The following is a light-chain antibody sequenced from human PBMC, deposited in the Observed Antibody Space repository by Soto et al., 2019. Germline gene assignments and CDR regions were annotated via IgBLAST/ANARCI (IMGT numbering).Light chain of an antibody. CDR1: SSDVGGYKY. CDR2: EVN. Sequence: QSALTQPPSASGSPGQSVTISCTGTSSDVGGYKYVSWYQQHPGKAPQLMIYEVNKRPSGVPDRFSGSKSGNTASLTVSGLQAEVEADYYCSSYVGGINLEVFGTGTKVTVL. CDR3: SSYVGGINLEV. V-gene: IGLV2-8*01. J-gene: IGLJ1*01.